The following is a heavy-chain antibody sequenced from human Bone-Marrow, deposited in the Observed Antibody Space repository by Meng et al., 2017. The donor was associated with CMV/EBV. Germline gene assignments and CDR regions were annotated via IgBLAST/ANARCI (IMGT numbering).Heavy chain of an antibody. J-gene: IGHJ4*02. D-gene: IGHD1-26*01. CDR3: ASGTLAARLSY. V-gene: IGHV1-18*01. Sequence: ASVKVSCKASGYTFTSNGISWVRQAPGQGLEWMGWISAYNGNTNYAQKLQGRVTMTTDTSTSTAYMELSSLRSEDTAVYYCASGTLAARLSYWGQGTLVTVSS. CDR1: GYTFTSNG. CDR2: ISAYNGNT.